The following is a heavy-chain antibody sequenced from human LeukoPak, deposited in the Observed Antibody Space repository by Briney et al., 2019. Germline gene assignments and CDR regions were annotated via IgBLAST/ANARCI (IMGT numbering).Heavy chain of an antibody. CDR3: ATRIAAAGPFDY. Sequence: GGSLRLSCAASGFTFSSYAMHWVRQAPGKGLEWVAVISYDGSNKYYADSVKGRFTISRDNSKNTLYLQMNSLRAEDTALYYCATRIAAAGPFDYWGQGTLVTVSS. D-gene: IGHD6-13*01. J-gene: IGHJ4*02. CDR2: ISYDGSNK. CDR1: GFTFSSYA. V-gene: IGHV3-30-3*01.